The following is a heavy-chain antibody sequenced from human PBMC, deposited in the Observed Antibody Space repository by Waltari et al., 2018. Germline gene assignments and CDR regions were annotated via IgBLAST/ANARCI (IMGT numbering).Heavy chain of an antibody. J-gene: IGHJ4*02. CDR3: VPMGASRLTLTG. CDR2: ISGGGRPI. D-gene: IGHD3-9*01. V-gene: IGHV3-48*04. Sequence: EVQLVESGGGLVQPGGSLRISCAASGFTFSTYGMNWVRQAPGEGLGGVLHISGGGRPIYYADSVKGRFTISRDNAKNSLYLQMNSLRVEDTAVYYCVPMGASRLTLTGWGQGTLVTVSS. CDR1: GFTFSTYG.